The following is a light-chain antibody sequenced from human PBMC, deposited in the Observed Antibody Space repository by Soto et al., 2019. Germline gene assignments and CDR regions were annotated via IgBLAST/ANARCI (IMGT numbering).Light chain of an antibody. J-gene: IGKJ1*01. Sequence: DIHMTQSASTLSASVGHRVTITCRASQSIGSWLAWYQQISGRAPNLLIYDASSLQSGVPSRFSGSGSGTEFNLTISSLQTDDFATYYCQHYNSYSEAFGQGTKVDIK. CDR3: QHYNSYSEA. CDR2: DAS. CDR1: QSIGSW. V-gene: IGKV1-5*01.